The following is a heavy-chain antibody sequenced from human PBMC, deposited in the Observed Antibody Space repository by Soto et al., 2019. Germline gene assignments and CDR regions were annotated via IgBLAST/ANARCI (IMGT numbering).Heavy chain of an antibody. CDR3: ARPIPAAVPSGMDV. CDR1: GFTFSSYG. V-gene: IGHV3-33*01. J-gene: IGHJ6*02. Sequence: GGSLRLSCAASGFTFSSYGMHWVRQAPGKGLEWVAVIWYDGSNKYYADSVKGRFTISRDNSKNTLYLQMISLRAEDTAVYYCARPIPAAVPSGMDVWGQGTTVTVSS. CDR2: IWYDGSNK. D-gene: IGHD2-2*01.